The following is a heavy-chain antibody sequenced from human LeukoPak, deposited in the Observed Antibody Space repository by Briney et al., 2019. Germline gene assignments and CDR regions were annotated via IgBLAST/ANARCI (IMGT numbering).Heavy chain of an antibody. CDR1: GYTFTGYY. J-gene: IGHJ4*02. Sequence: GASVKVSCKASGYTFTGYYMHWVRQAPGQGLEWMGWINPNSGGTNYAQKFQGRVTMTRDTSISTAYMELSRLRSDDTAVYYCARVLTYYGSGSTLGYWGQGTLVTVSS. D-gene: IGHD3-10*01. V-gene: IGHV1-2*02. CDR3: ARVLTYYGSGSTLGY. CDR2: INPNSGGT.